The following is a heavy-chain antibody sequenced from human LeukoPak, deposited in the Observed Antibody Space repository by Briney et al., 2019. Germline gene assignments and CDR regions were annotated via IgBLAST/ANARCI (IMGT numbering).Heavy chain of an antibody. CDR1: GGSISSYY. J-gene: IGHJ5*02. Sequence: PSETLSLTCTVSGGSISSYYWSWIRQPPGQGLEWIGYIYYSGSTNYNPSLKSRVTISVDTSKNQFALKLSSVTAADTAVYYCARDRHFWSGTNWFDPWGQGTLVTVSS. CDR3: ARDRHFWSGTNWFDP. CDR2: IYYSGST. D-gene: IGHD3-3*02. V-gene: IGHV4-59*01.